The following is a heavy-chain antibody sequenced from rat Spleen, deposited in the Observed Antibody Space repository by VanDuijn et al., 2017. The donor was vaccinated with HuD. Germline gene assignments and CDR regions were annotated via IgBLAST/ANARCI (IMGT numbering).Heavy chain of an antibody. D-gene: IGHD1-11*01. V-gene: IGHV5S13*01. Sequence: EVQLVESGGGLVQPGRSLKLSCAASGFTFSNYDMAWVRQAPTKGLEWVASISPSGGSTYYRDSVKGRFTVSRDNAKNTLYLQMNSLRSEDTATYYCTSYGGYAHYWGQGTLVTVSS. CDR3: TSYGGYAHY. CDR1: GFTFSNYD. J-gene: IGHJ3*01. CDR2: ISPSGGST.